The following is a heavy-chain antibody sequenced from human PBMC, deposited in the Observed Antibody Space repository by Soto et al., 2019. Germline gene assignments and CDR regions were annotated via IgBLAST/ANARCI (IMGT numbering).Heavy chain of an antibody. CDR1: GASVSSSDW. J-gene: IGHJ4*02. CDR2: IYHGGTT. CDR3: ARSAGGNSLFEF. Sequence: TSETLSLTCAVSGASVSSSDWWSWVRQPPGNGLEWIGEIYHGGTTNYNPSLKSRVTLSVDKSKNQFSLSLTSVTAADTAVYYCARSAGGNSLFEFWGQGTLVTVSS. V-gene: IGHV4-4*02. D-gene: IGHD1-1*01.